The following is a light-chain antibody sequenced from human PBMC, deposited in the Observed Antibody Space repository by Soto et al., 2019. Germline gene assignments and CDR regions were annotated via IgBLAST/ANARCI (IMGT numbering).Light chain of an antibody. V-gene: IGKV3-11*01. CDR3: HQRYNWPRVT. CDR2: DVS. J-gene: IGKJ5*01. CDR1: QSVSNS. Sequence: EIVMTQSPVTLSVSPGARAPLSCRASQSVSNSLAWYQQKPGQPPRLLIYDVSNRATGIPARFSGSGSGTDFTLTITSLEPEDLAVYFCHQRYNWPRVTFGQGTRLEIK.